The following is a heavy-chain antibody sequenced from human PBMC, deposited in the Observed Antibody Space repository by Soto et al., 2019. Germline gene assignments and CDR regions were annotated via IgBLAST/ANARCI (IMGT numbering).Heavy chain of an antibody. D-gene: IGHD3-3*01. V-gene: IGHV3-23*01. CDR2: ISGSDGKT. J-gene: IGHJ4*02. CDR1: GVNVGSYA. CDR3: ARWSYLDY. Sequence: GGSRGLSCVASGVNVGSYALSWVRQAPGKGLEWVSTISGSDGKTFYADSVKGRFSISRDTSQSTLYLQMNSLRADDTAMYYCARWSYLDYWGQGTRVTVSS.